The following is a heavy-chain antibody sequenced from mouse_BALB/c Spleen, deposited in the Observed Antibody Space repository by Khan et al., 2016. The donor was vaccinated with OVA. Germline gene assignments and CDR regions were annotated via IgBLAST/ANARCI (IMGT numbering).Heavy chain of an antibody. CDR1: GDSITSGF. CDR3: ARSTYRYAFAY. Sequence: EVKLLESGPSLVQPSQTLSLTCSVTGDSITSGFWSWIRKFPGNKLEYMGYMIYSGYTYYNPSLKGRFSITRHTSKYQYYLQLNSVTTEDTATYYCARSTYRYAFAYWGQGTLVTVSA. CDR2: MIYSGYT. J-gene: IGHJ3*01. V-gene: IGHV3-8*02. D-gene: IGHD2-14*01.